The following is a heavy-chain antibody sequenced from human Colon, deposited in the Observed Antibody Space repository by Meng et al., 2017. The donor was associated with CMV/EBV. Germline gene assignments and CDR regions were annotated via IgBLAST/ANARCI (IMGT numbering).Heavy chain of an antibody. J-gene: IGHJ6*02. CDR3: ARDGLIDDFWSGYESYGMDV. CDR2: IHYSGST. Sequence: GSLRLSCTVSGGSISSYYWSWIRQPPGKGLEWIGYIHYSGSTNYHPSLKSRVTISVDTSKNQFSLKLSSVTAADTAVYYCARDGLIDDFWSGYESYGMDVWGQGTTVTVSS. CDR1: GGSISSYY. V-gene: IGHV4-59*01. D-gene: IGHD3-3*01.